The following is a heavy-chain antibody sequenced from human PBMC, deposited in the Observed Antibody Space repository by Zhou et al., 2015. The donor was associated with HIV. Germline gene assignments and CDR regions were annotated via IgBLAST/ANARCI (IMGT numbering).Heavy chain of an antibody. D-gene: IGHD3-10*01. V-gene: IGHV1-8*01. CDR2: MNPQSGNT. J-gene: IGHJ4*02. CDR3: ARGHSRYYGSGSFPDF. Sequence: QVQLVQSGAEVRKPGASVRVSCKASGYTFTNYDINWVRQATGQGLEWMGWMNPQSGNTGYVQKFQGRVTMTSNISITTAYLELTSLRSEDTATYYCARGHSRYYGSGSFPDFWGPGTLVTVSS. CDR1: GYTFTNYD.